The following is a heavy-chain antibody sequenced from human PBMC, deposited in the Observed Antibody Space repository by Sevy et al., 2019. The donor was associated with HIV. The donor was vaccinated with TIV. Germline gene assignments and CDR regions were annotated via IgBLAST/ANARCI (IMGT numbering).Heavy chain of an antibody. Sequence: SETLSLTCAVSGYSISSGYYWGWIRQPPGKGLEWIGSIYHSGSTYYNPSLKSRVTISVDTSKNQFSLKLSSVTAADTAVYYCARVGGYYYDSSGYYDAFDIWGQGTMVTVSS. CDR2: IYHSGST. CDR1: GYSISSGYY. D-gene: IGHD3-22*01. V-gene: IGHV4-38-2*01. J-gene: IGHJ3*02. CDR3: ARVGGYYYDSSGYYDAFDI.